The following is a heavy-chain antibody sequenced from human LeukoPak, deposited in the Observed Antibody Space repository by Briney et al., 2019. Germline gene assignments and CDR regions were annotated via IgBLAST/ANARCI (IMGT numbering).Heavy chain of an antibody. CDR1: GFTFSSYA. CDR3: AKGAGTFYGGNWYISLDY. J-gene: IGHJ4*02. Sequence: GGSLRLSCAASGFTFSSYAMSWVRQAPGKGLEWVSAISDSGGSTYYADTVKGRFTISRDNSKNTLYLQMNSLRAEDTAVYYCAKGAGTFYGGNWYISLDYWGQGTLVTVSS. V-gene: IGHV3-23*01. CDR2: ISDSGGST. D-gene: IGHD4-23*01.